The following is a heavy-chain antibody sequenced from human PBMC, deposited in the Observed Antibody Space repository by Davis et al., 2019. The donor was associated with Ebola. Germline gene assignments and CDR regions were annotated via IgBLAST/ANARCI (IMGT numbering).Heavy chain of an antibody. J-gene: IGHJ4*02. CDR1: GFTFSSYS. D-gene: IGHD6-13*01. Sequence: PGGSLRLSCAASGFTFSSYSMNWVRQAPGKGLEWVSYISSSSSTIYYADSVKGRFTISRDNAKNSLYLQMNSLRAEDTAVYYCAREAPSGRSWLNYWGQGTLVTVSS. CDR3: AREAPSGRSWLNY. V-gene: IGHV3-48*04. CDR2: ISSSSSTI.